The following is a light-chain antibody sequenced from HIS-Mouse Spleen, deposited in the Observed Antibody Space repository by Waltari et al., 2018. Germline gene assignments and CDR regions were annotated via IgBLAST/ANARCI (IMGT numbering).Light chain of an antibody. CDR3: QQFNSYPALT. J-gene: IGKJ4*01. V-gene: IGKV1-13*02. CDR1: QAISSA. Sequence: AIQLTQSPSSLSASVGDRVTITCRASQAISSALAWYQQNPGKAPKLLIYDASSLESGVPSRFSCRGSGTDFTLTISSLQPEDFATYYCQQFNSYPALTFGGGTKVEIK. CDR2: DAS.